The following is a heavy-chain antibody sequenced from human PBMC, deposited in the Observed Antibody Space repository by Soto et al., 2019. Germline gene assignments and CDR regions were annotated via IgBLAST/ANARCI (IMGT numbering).Heavy chain of an antibody. J-gene: IGHJ4*02. V-gene: IGHV4-59*01. CDR3: ATRMRFGELLTLLEY. CDR2: IYYSGST. Sequence: SETLSLTCTVSGGSISSYYWSWIRQPPGKALEWIGYIYYSGSTNYNPSLKSRVTISVDTSKNQFSLKLSSVTAADTAVYYCATRMRFGELLTLLEYWGQGTLVTVSS. CDR1: GGSISSYY. D-gene: IGHD3-10*01.